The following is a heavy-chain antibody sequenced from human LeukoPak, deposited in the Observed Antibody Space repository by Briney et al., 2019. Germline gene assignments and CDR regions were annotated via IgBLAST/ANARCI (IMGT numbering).Heavy chain of an antibody. V-gene: IGHV4-61*02. CDR2: IYTSGST. D-gene: IGHD2-2*01. CDR1: GGSISSGSYY. Sequence: SQTLSLTCTVSGGSISSGSYYWSWIRQPAGKGLEWIGRIYTSGSTNYNPSFTSRVTISVDTSKNQFSLKLSSVTAADTAVYYCARLLNIVVVPAAILGPNAFDIWGQGTMVTVSS. CDR3: ARLLNIVVVPAAILGPNAFDI. J-gene: IGHJ3*02.